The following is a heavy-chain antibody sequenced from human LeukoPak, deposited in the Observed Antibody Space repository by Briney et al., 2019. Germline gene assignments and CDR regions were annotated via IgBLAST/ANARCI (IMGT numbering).Heavy chain of an antibody. V-gene: IGHV5-51*01. Sequence: GESLKISCKGSGYGFTSYWIGWVRQMPGKGLEWMGIIYPGDSDTRYSPSFQGQVTISADKSISTAYLQWSSLRASDAAMYYCARHSHYDFWSGYFDYWGQGTLVTVSS. CDR3: ARHSHYDFWSGYFDY. CDR1: GYGFTSYW. J-gene: IGHJ4*02. CDR2: IYPGDSDT. D-gene: IGHD3-3*01.